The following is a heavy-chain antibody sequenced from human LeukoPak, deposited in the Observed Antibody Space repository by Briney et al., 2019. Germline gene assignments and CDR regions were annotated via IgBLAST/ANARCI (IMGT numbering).Heavy chain of an antibody. CDR2: IWYDGSQK. D-gene: IGHD1-1*01. V-gene: IGHV3-33*08. J-gene: IGHJ3*02. CDR3: ARDRQGTPGTFDI. Sequence: GGSLRLSCAASGFTFKTYWMTWVRQGPGKGLEWVAGIWYDGSQKYYADSVKGRFTISRDNSKNTLYLQMNSLRAEDTAVYYCARDRQGTPGTFDIWGQGTMVTVSP. CDR1: GFTFKTYW.